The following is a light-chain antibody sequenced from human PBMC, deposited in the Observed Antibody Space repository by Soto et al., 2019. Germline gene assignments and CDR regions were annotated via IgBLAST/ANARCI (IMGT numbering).Light chain of an antibody. CDR2: DAS. J-gene: IGKJ4*01. Sequence: EIVLTQSPGTLSLSPGDRATLSCRASQSVSIYLAWYQQKPGQAPRLLIYDASNRVTGIPARFSGSGSGPDFTLTISRVEPEDFAVYYCQQRVDWLTFGGGTKLEIK. CDR1: QSVSIY. V-gene: IGKV3-11*01. CDR3: QQRVDWLT.